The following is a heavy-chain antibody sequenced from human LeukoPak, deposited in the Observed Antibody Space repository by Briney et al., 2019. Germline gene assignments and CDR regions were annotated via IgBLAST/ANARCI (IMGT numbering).Heavy chain of an antibody. CDR3: AKDLEGATSL. J-gene: IGHJ4*02. V-gene: IGHV3-23*01. CDR2: ISGSGGST. D-gene: IGHD1-26*01. CDR1: GFTFSNSA. Sequence: GESLRLSCAASGFTFSNSAMSWVRQAPGKGLEWVSAISGSGGSTYYADSVKGRFTISRDNSKNTLYLQMNSLRAEDTAVYYCAKDLEGATSLWGQGTLVTVSS.